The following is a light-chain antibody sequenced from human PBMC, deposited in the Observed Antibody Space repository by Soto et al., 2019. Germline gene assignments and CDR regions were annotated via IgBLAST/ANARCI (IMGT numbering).Light chain of an antibody. J-gene: IGLJ3*02. CDR2: EDT. V-gene: IGLV2-23*01. CDR3: CSYADTFGV. CDR1: SSDVGGYKL. Sequence: QSVLTQPASVSGSPGQSITISCIGTSSDVGGYKLVSWYQQYPGKAPKLIIYEDTKRPSGVSNRFSGSKSGNTASLTISGLQAEDEADYHCCSYADTFGVFGGGTKLTVL.